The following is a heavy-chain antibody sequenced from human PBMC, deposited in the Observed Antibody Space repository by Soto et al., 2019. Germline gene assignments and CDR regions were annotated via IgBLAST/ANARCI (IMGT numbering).Heavy chain of an antibody. J-gene: IGHJ4*02. Sequence: EVQVVESGGGLVQPGGSLRLSCAASGFTFSSFWMSWVRQAPGKGLEWVATINPNGNVKQYVDSVKGRFTLSRDNAENSLYLQMNSLRAEVKAVYYCARDYRADWGPGTLVTVTS. CDR2: INPNGNVK. CDR3: ARDYRAD. CDR1: GFTFSSFW. V-gene: IGHV3-7*03.